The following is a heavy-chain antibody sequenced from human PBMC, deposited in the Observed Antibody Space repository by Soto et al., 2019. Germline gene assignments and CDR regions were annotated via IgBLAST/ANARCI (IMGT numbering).Heavy chain of an antibody. CDR3: AKDALYSDYYDSSGYRDY. CDR1: GFTFSSYA. CDR2: ISGSGGST. D-gene: IGHD3-22*01. V-gene: IGHV3-23*01. J-gene: IGHJ4*02. Sequence: VGSLRLSCAASGFTFSSYAMSWVRQAPGKGLEWVSAISGSGGSTYYADSVKGRFTISRDNSKNTLYLQMNSLRAEDTAVYYCAKDALYSDYYDSSGYRDYWGQGTLVTVSS.